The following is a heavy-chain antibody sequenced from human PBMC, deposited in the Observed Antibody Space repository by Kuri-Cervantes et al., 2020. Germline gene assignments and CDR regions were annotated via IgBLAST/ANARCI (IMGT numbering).Heavy chain of an antibody. CDR2: ISYDGSNK. Sequence: GGSLRLSCAASEITFSRYAMHWVRQAPGKGLEWVAVISYDGSNKYYADSVKGRFTISRDNSKNTLYLQMNSLRAEDTAVYYCAKVFYERKHPIHGMDVWGQGTTGTVSS. D-gene: IGHD5/OR15-5a*01. J-gene: IGHJ6*02. CDR3: AKVFYERKHPIHGMDV. CDR1: EITFSRYA. V-gene: IGHV3-30*04.